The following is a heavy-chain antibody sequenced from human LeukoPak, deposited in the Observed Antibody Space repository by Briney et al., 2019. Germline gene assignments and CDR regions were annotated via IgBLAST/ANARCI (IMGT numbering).Heavy chain of an antibody. CDR3: AKDHYDSSGNDFDN. CDR1: GFTFDDYA. CDR2: ISGNGGTT. D-gene: IGHD3-22*01. J-gene: IGHJ4*02. Sequence: RPGGSLRLSCVASGFTFDDYAMHWVRQAPGKGLEWVSLISGNGGTTYYADSVKGRFTMSRDNSKNSLYLQMDSLRTEDTAFYYCAKDHYDSSGNDFDNWGQGTLVTVSS. V-gene: IGHV3-43*02.